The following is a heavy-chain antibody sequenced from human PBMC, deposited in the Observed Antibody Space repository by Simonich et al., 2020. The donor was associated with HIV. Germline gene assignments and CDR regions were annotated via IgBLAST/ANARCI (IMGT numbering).Heavy chain of an antibody. CDR3: ARDGRKGSSTSCSDY. CDR2: ISSSSSYI. V-gene: IGHV3-21*01. J-gene: IGHJ4*02. CDR1: GFTFSSYS. Sequence: EVQLVESGGGLVKPGGSLRLSCAASGFTFSSYSMNWVRQAPGRGLEWVSSISSSSSYIYYADSVKGRFNISRDNAKNSLYLQMNSLRADDTAVYYCARDGRKGSSTSCSDYWGQGTLVTVSS. D-gene: IGHD2-2*01.